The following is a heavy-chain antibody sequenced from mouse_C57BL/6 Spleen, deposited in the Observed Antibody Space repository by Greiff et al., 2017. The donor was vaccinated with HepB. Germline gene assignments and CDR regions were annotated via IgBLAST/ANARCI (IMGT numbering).Heavy chain of an antibody. CDR2: IDPSDSYT. D-gene: IGHD1-1*01. J-gene: IGHJ1*03. CDR3: ARGSTVVAPYFDV. CDR1: GYTFTSYW. V-gene: IGHV1-50*01. Sequence: QVQLQQPGAELVKPGASVKLSCKASGYTFTSYWMQWVKQRPGQGLEWIGEIDPSDSYTNYNQKFKGKATLTVDTSSSTAYMQLSSLTSEDSAVYYWARGSTVVAPYFDVWGTGTTVTVSS.